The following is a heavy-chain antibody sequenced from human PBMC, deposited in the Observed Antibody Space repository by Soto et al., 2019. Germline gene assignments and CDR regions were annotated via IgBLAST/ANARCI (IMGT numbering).Heavy chain of an antibody. CDR1: GGSMISYY. Sequence: PSETLSLTCTVSGGSMISYYWSWIRQPPGKGLEWIGFIYYGGSTNYNPSLKSRVTISVDMSKNQFSLTLSSVTAADTAVYYCASLGYSSSWHLGRLAPWGQGTLVTVSS. CDR3: ASLGYSSSWHLGRLAP. D-gene: IGHD6-13*01. V-gene: IGHV4-59*01. CDR2: IYYGGST. J-gene: IGHJ5*02.